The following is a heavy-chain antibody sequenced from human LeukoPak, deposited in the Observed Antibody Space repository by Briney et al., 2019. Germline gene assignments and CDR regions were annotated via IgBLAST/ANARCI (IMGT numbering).Heavy chain of an antibody. J-gene: IGHJ6*03. V-gene: IGHV4-39*01. CDR2: INHSGST. CDR1: GGSISSSSYY. CDR3: ARHGVVYYGSGSYYNRYYYYYMDV. Sequence: SETLSLTCTVSGGSISSSSYYWGWIRQPPGKGLEWIGEINHSGSTNYNPSLKSRVTISVDTSKNQFSLKLSSVTAADTAVYYCARHGVVYYGSGSYYNRYYYYYMDVWGKGTTVTISS. D-gene: IGHD3-10*01.